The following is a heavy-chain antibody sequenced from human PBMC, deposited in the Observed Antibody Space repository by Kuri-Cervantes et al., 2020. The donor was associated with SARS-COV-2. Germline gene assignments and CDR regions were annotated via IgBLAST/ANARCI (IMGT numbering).Heavy chain of an antibody. CDR3: AREGVLRFSSSDY. Sequence: GESLKISCAASGFTFSSYSMNWVRQAPGKGLEWVSSISSSSGYIYYADSVKGRFTISRDNAKNSLYLQMNSLRAEDTAVYYCAREGVLRFSSSDYWGQGTLVTVSS. D-gene: IGHD3-3*01. V-gene: IGHV3-21*01. CDR2: ISSSSGYI. J-gene: IGHJ4*02. CDR1: GFTFSSYS.